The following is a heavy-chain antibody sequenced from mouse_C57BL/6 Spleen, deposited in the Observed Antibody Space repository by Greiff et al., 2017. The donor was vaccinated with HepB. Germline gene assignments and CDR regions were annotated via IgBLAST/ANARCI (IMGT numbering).Heavy chain of an antibody. Sequence: QVQLQQSGAELVRPGTSVKLSCKASGYTFTSYWMHWVKQRPGQGLEWIGVIDPSDSYTNYNQKFKGKATLTVDTSSSTAYMQLSSLTSEDSAVYYCAAYDYDVVLDYWGQGTTLTVSS. J-gene: IGHJ2*01. CDR1: GYTFTSYW. CDR2: IDPSDSYT. CDR3: AAYDYDVVLDY. D-gene: IGHD2-4*01. V-gene: IGHV1-59*01.